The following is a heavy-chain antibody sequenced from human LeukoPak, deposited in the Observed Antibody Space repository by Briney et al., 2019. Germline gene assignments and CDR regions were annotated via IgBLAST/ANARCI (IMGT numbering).Heavy chain of an antibody. Sequence: GGSLRLSCAASGFTFSSYGMHWVRQAPGKGLEWVAFIRYDGSNKYYADSVKGRFTISRDNSKNTLYLQMNSLRAEDTAVYYCAKDAPYCSSTSCYFYFDYWGQGTLVTVSS. D-gene: IGHD2-2*01. V-gene: IGHV3-30*02. J-gene: IGHJ4*02. CDR3: AKDAPYCSSTSCYFYFDY. CDR2: IRYDGSNK. CDR1: GFTFSSYG.